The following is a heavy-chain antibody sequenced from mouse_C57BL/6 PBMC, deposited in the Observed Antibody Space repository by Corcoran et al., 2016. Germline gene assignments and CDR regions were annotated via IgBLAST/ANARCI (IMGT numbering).Heavy chain of an antibody. CDR2: INPNNGGT. D-gene: IGHD2-3*01. J-gene: IGHJ2*01. V-gene: IGHV1-26*01. CDR3: ARTGDDGYLDY. CDR1: GYTFTDYY. Sequence: EVQLQQSGPELVKPGASVKISCKASGYTFTDYYMNWVKQSHGKSLEWIGDINPNNGGTSYNQKFKGKATLTVDKSSSTAYMELRSLTSEDSAVYYCARTGDDGYLDYGGQGTTLTVSS.